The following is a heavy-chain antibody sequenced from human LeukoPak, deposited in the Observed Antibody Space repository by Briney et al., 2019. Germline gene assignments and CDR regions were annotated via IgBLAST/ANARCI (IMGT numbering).Heavy chain of an antibody. CDR1: GYSFTTYG. D-gene: IGHD3-10*01. CDR3: ARLGHGSGRSRGFDI. V-gene: IGHV1-18*04. Sequence: ASVKVSCKASGYSFTTYGISWVRQAPGQGLEWMGWISTYNGNTNYAQKLQGRVTMTTDTSTSTAYMELRSLRSDDTAVYYCARLGHGSGRSRGFDIWGQGTMVTVSS. CDR2: ISTYNGNT. J-gene: IGHJ3*02.